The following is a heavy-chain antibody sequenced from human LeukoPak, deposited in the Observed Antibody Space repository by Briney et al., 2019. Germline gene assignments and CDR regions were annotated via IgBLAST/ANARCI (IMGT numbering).Heavy chain of an antibody. Sequence: SETLSLTCTVSGGSISSYYWSWIRQPPGKGLEWIGEINHSGSTNYNPSLKSRVTISVDTSKNQFSLKLSSVTAADTAVYYCARMVYAIYYYGMDVWGQGTTVTVSS. V-gene: IGHV4-34*01. CDR2: INHSGST. D-gene: IGHD2-8*01. CDR1: GGSISSYY. CDR3: ARMVYAIYYYGMDV. J-gene: IGHJ6*02.